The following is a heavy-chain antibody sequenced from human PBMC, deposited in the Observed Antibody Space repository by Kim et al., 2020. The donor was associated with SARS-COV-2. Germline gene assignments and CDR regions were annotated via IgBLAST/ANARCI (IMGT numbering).Heavy chain of an antibody. CDR3: ARDFSGRAVVVTANQGFDY. J-gene: IGHJ4*02. Sequence: GGSLRLSCAASGFTFSDYYMSWIRQAPGKGLEWVSYISSSSSYTNYADSVKGRFTISRDNAKNSLYLQMNSLRAEDTAVYYCARDFSGRAVVVTANQGFDYWGQGTLVTVSS. CDR2: ISSSSSYT. CDR1: GFTFSDYY. D-gene: IGHD2-21*02. V-gene: IGHV3-11*05.